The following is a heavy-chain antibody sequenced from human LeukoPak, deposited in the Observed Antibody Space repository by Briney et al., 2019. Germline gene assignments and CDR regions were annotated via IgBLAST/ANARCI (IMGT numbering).Heavy chain of an antibody. CDR2: ISGDGGTI. J-gene: IGHJ6*02. CDR1: GFTLRPYA. D-gene: IGHD1-1*01. V-gene: IGHV3-64*02. Sequence: GGSLRLSCAASGFTLRPYAMHWVRQAPGKGLEYVASISGDGGTISYPDSVKGRFAISRDNSKNTVYLQMGRLRTEDMGVYYCARMATGAAGGALDVWGQGTAVIVS. CDR3: ARMATGAAGGALDV.